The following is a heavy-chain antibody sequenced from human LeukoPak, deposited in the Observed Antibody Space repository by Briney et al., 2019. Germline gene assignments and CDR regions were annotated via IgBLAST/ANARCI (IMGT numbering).Heavy chain of an antibody. CDR3: AREIAAAGPTQYYYYYYMDV. Sequence: ASVKVSCKASGYTFTTYPMNWVRQAPGQGLEWMGWINTNTGNPTYGQGFTGRFVFSLDTSVSTAYLQISSLKAEDTAVYYCAREIAAAGPTQYYYYYYMDVWGKGTTVTVSS. CDR1: GYTFTTYP. J-gene: IGHJ6*03. V-gene: IGHV7-4-1*02. D-gene: IGHD6-13*01. CDR2: INTNTGNP.